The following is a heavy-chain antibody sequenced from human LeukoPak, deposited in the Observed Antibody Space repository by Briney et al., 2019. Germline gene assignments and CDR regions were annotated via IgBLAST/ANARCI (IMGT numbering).Heavy chain of an antibody. Sequence: GGSLRLSCAASGFTFSSYSMNWVRQAPGKGLEWVSSISSSSSYIYYADSVKGRFTISRDNAKNSLYLQMNSLRAEDTAVYYCARALRGSKGPFDIWGQGTMVTVSS. CDR1: GFTFSSYS. V-gene: IGHV3-21*01. J-gene: IGHJ3*02. CDR2: ISSSSSYI. CDR3: ARALRGSKGPFDI. D-gene: IGHD3-10*01.